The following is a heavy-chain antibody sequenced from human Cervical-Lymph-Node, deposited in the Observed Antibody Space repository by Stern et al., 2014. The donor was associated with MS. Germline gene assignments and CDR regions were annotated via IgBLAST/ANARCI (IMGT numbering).Heavy chain of an antibody. D-gene: IGHD4-11*01. CDR1: GYSFTSHW. CDR3: ARHQTDYKGRDYYYYGMDV. CDR2: IYPGDSDT. V-gene: IGHV5-51*01. J-gene: IGHJ6*02. Sequence: QLVQSGAEVKKPGESLKISCKGSGYSFTSHWIGWVRQMPGKGLEWMGMIYPGDSDTRYSPSFQGQVTISADKSISTAYLQWSSLKASDTAIYYCARHQTDYKGRDYYYYGMDVWGQGTTVTVSS.